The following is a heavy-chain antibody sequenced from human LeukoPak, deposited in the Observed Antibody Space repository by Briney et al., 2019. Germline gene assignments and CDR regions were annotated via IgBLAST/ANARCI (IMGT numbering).Heavy chain of an antibody. CDR2: ISTSSSYI. CDR1: GFTFRSYS. V-gene: IGHV3-21*01. D-gene: IGHD3-16*01. Sequence: PGGSLRLSCAASGFTFRSYSMNWVRQAPGKGLEWVSSISTSSSYIYYAGSVKGRFTISRDNAKNLLYLQMNSLRAEDTAVYHCARDRSTNSYAEYFFDYWGQGTLVTVSS. J-gene: IGHJ4*02. CDR3: ARDRSTNSYAEYFFDY.